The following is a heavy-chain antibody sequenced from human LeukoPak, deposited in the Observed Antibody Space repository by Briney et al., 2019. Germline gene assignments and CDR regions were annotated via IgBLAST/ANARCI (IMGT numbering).Heavy chain of an antibody. CDR1: GFTFSSYS. Sequence: PGGSLILSCTASGFTFSSYSMNWVRQAPGKGLEWVSDISSSGSYIDYADSVKGRFTISRDNAKNSLFLQMNSLRAEDTAVYYCARSLIADGAFDIWGQGTMVTVSS. CDR3: ARSLIADGAFDI. V-gene: IGHV3-21*01. D-gene: IGHD2-21*01. CDR2: ISSSGSYI. J-gene: IGHJ3*02.